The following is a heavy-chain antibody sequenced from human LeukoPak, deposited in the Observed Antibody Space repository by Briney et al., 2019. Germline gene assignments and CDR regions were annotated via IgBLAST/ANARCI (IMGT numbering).Heavy chain of an antibody. Sequence: SPSPSCAPSGFTVTSYHINWGGQAPGKGREWVSYISSSTVTIYYAYRVEGRFTTSGDNAKNSLYLQMNNLRDEDTAVYYCAREGSSCFDSWGQG. CDR2: ISSSTVTI. CDR1: GFTVTSYH. V-gene: IGHV3-48*02. D-gene: IGHD6-13*01. J-gene: IGHJ4*02. CDR3: AREGSSCFDS.